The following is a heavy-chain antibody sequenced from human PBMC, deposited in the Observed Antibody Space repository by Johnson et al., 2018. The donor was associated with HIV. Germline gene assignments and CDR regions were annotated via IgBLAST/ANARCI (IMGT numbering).Heavy chain of an antibody. J-gene: IGHJ3*02. Sequence: VQLVESGGGVVQPGESLRLSCAASGFSFSNYGVHWVRQAPGKGLEWVSGINWDGGNIGYADSVKGRFSISRDNAKNSLYLQMNSLRVEDTALYYCVRVVVTMIVSDTLPSLGDGRNDAFDIWGQGTMVTVSS. D-gene: IGHD3-22*01. CDR2: INWDGGNI. CDR3: VRVVVTMIVSDTLPSLGDGRNDAFDI. V-gene: IGHV3-20*04. CDR1: GFSFSNYG.